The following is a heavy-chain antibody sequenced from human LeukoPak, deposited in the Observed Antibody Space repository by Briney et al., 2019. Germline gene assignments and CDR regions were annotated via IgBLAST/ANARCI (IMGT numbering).Heavy chain of an antibody. CDR1: GGSIGSDY. Sequence: SETLSLTCTVSGGSIGSDYWAWIRQPPGKGLEYIGYIYYTGGTNYSPSLKSRVTISVDTSKNQFSLKLSSVTAADTAVYFCAKYGNSGWVIDNWGQGTLVTVSS. D-gene: IGHD6-19*01. V-gene: IGHV4-59*08. J-gene: IGHJ4*02. CDR3: AKYGNSGWVIDN. CDR2: IYYTGGT.